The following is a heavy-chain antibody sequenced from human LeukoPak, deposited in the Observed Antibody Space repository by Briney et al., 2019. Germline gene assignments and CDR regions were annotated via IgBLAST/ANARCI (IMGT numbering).Heavy chain of an antibody. CDR1: GFTFSDYG. CDR2: IWYDASNK. Sequence: GGSLRLSCAASGFTFSDYGITWVRQAPGKGLEWVAVIWYDASNKYYADSVKGRFTISRDNSKNTLFLQMNSLRDDDTAVYYCVRGVGVSRFNYFDPWGQGTLVIVSS. CDR3: VRGVGVSRFNYFDP. J-gene: IGHJ5*02. V-gene: IGHV3-33*08. D-gene: IGHD6-13*01.